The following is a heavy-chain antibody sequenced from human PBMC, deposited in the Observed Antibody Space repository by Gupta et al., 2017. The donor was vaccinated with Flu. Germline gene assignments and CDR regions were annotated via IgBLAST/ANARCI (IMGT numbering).Heavy chain of an antibody. CDR2: IKSKFHGGAI. V-gene: IGHV3-15*01. CDR3: ITDRPYTAMAYFDY. CDR1: GDIFSNLW. D-gene: IGHD5-18*01. Sequence: EVQLVESGGDLVKPGDSLRLSCAVSGDIFSNLWMSWVRQAPGKGPEWVGRIKSKFHGGAIDYAAPVKGRFTISRDDSKNTLYLQINSLKTDDTGVYYCITDRPYTAMAYFDYWGQGTLVTVSS. J-gene: IGHJ4*02.